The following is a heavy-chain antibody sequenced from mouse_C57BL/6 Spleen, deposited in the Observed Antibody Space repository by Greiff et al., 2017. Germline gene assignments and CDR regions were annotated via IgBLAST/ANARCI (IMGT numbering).Heavy chain of an antibody. J-gene: IGHJ2*01. CDR1: GYTFTNYW. V-gene: IGHV1-63*01. Sequence: QVQLQQSGAELVRPGTSVEMSCKASGYTFTNYWIGWAKQRPGHGLEWIGDIYPGGGYTNYNEKFKGKATLTADKSSSTAYMQFSSLTSEDSAIYYCARSKDSSGYGGFDYWGQGTTLTVSS. CDR2: IYPGGGYT. D-gene: IGHD3-2*02. CDR3: ARSKDSSGYGGFDY.